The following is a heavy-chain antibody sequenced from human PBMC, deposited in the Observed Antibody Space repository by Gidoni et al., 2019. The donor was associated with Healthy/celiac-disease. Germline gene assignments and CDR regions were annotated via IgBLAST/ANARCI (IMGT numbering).Heavy chain of an antibody. J-gene: IGHJ4*02. Sequence: QVQLVESGGGVVQPGRSRRLSWGGSGFTFRSYGMHWVRQAPGKGLEWVAVIWYDGSNKYYADSVKGRFTISRDNSKNTLYLQMNSLRAEDTAVYYCARDRETYNWNYVGFDYWGQGTLVTVSS. CDR1: GFTFRSYG. D-gene: IGHD1-7*01. V-gene: IGHV3-33*01. CDR2: IWYDGSNK. CDR3: ARDRETYNWNYVGFDY.